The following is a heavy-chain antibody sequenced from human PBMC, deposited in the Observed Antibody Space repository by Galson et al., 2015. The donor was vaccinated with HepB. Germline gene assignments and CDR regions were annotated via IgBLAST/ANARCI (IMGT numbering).Heavy chain of an antibody. CDR3: ARTAYGSGSYFFNY. V-gene: IGHV2-70*11. J-gene: IGHJ4*02. Sequence: PALVKPTQTLTLTCTFSGFSLSTSGMCVGWIRQPPGKALEWLARIDWDDDKYYSTSLKTRLTISKDTSKNQVVLTMTNMDPVDTATYYCARTAYGSGSYFFNYWGQGTLVTVSS. D-gene: IGHD3-10*01. CDR1: GFSLSTSGMC. CDR2: IDWDDDK.